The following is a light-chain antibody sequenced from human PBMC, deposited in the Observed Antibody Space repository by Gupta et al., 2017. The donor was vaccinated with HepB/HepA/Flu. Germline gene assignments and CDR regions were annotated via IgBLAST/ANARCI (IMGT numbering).Light chain of an antibody. CDR3: QQYNNWHSGST. CDR1: QSVSSN. Sequence: EIVMTQSPATLSVSPGERATLSCRARQSVSSNLAWYQQKPGQAPRLLIYGASTRATFSPAMCTGSGVGTEGTLTIISLQSEDSAVYYSQQYNNWHSGSTFGQGTKVEIK. J-gene: IGKJ1*01. V-gene: IGKV3-15*01. CDR2: GAS.